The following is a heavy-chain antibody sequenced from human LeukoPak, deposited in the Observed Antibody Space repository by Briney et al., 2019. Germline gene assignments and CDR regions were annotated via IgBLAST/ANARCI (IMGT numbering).Heavy chain of an antibody. CDR1: GGSISSYY. J-gene: IGHJ4*02. Sequence: SETLSLTCTVSGGSISSYYWSWIRQPPGKGLEWIGYIYYSGSTNYNPSLKSRVTISVDTSKNQFSLKLSSVTAADTAVYYCARALGDFWSGYYSYFDYWGQGTLVTVSS. D-gene: IGHD3-3*01. V-gene: IGHV4-59*01. CDR2: IYYSGST. CDR3: ARALGDFWSGYYSYFDY.